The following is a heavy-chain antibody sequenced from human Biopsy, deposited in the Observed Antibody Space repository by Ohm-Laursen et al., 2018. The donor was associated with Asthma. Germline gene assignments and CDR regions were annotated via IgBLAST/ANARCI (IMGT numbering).Heavy chain of an antibody. CDR1: GDSFSNYA. Sequence: ASSVKVSCKASGDSFSNYAISWVRQAPGQGLEWMGGLIPVLGTPDHAQMFEGRVTITADESTSTAYMELSSLSSEDTAVYCCARGYSGSDRIVYYYSGLEVWGQGTTVTVSS. CDR2: LIPVLGTP. D-gene: IGHD5-12*01. V-gene: IGHV1-69*01. CDR3: ARGYSGSDRIVYYYSGLEV. J-gene: IGHJ6*02.